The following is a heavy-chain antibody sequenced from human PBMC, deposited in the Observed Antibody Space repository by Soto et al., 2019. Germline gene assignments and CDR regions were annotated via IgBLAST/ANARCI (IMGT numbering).Heavy chain of an antibody. J-gene: IGHJ5*01. CDR1: GISLSTSRVA. CDR2: NYWDDDK. D-gene: IGHD7-27*01. Sequence: QITLKESGPTLVKPTQTLTLTCTFSGISLSTSRVAVGWIRQPPGKALEWLALNYWDDDKHYSPSLKSRLTITKDTAKNQVVLTMTNMDPEDTVTYFCAHRRAQQYGDWLDNWVQETLVTVSS. CDR3: AHRRAQQYGDWLDN. V-gene: IGHV2-5*02.